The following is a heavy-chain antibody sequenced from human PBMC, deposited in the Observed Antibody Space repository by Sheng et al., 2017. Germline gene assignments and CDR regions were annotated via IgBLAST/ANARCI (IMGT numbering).Heavy chain of an antibody. Sequence: QVQLQESGPGLVKPSETLSLTCTVSGGSISSYYWSWIRQPAGKGLEWIGRIYTSGSTNYNPSLKSRVTMSVDTSKNQFSLKLSSVTAADTAVYYCARVASSSWPNWFDPWGQGTLVTVSS. CDR3: ARVASSSWPNWFDP. V-gene: IGHV4-4*07. CDR1: GGSISSYY. J-gene: IGHJ5*02. CDR2: IYTSGST. D-gene: IGHD6-13*01.